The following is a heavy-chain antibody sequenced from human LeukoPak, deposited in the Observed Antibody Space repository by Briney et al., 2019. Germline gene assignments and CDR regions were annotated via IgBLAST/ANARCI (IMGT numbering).Heavy chain of an antibody. V-gene: IGHV3-15*01. J-gene: IGHJ4*02. D-gene: IGHD5-18*01. Sequence: GSLRLSCAASGFTFNNAWMSWVRLAPGKGLEWVGRIKSKTDGGTADYAAPVKGRFTISRDDSKNMVFLQMNSLKIADTALYFCATEADTAMALPKNWGQGTLVTVSS. CDR1: GFTFNNAW. CDR2: IKSKTDGGTA. CDR3: ATEADTAMALPKN.